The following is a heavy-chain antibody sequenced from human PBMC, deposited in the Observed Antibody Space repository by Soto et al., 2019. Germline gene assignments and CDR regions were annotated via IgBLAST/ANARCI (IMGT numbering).Heavy chain of an antibody. J-gene: IGHJ3*02. CDR3: ARHYDSSGYSLDAFDI. CDR1: GYSFTSYW. D-gene: IGHD3-22*01. V-gene: IGHV5-10-1*01. Sequence: PGESLKISCKGSGYSFTSYWISWVRQMPGKGLEWMGRIDPSDSYTNYSPSFQGHVTISADKSISTAYLQWSSLKASDTAMYYCARHYDSSGYSLDAFDIWGQGTMVTVS. CDR2: IDPSDSYT.